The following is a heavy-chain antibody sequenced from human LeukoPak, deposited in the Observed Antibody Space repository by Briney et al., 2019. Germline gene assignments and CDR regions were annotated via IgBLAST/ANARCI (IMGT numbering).Heavy chain of an antibody. J-gene: IGHJ5*02. CDR3: ARDYYDFWSGYGWFDP. Sequence: ASVKVSCKASGYTFTSYGISWVRQAPGQGLEWMGWISAYNGNTNYAQKLQGRITMTTDTSTSTAYMELRSLRSDDPAVYYCARDYYDFWSGYGWFDPWGQGTLVTVSS. CDR2: ISAYNGNT. CDR1: GYTFTSYG. D-gene: IGHD3-3*01. V-gene: IGHV1-18*01.